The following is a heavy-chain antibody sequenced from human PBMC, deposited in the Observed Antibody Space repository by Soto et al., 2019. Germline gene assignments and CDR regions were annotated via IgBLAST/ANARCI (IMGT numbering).Heavy chain of an antibody. CDR3: ARHGSGRSGYYVLDY. D-gene: IGHD3-22*01. Sequence: SETLSLTCTVSGGSISSYYWSWIRQPPGKGLEWIGYIYYSGSTNYNPSLKSRVTISVDTSKNQFSLKLSSVTAADTAVYSCARHGSGRSGYYVLDYWGRGTLVTGSS. J-gene: IGHJ4*02. V-gene: IGHV4-59*08. CDR1: GGSISSYY. CDR2: IYYSGST.